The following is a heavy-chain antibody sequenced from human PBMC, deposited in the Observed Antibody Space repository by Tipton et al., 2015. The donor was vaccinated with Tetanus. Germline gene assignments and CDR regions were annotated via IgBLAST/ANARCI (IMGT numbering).Heavy chain of an antibody. J-gene: IGHJ6*02. CDR2: IYYSGST. Sequence: TLSLTCTVSGGSISSYYWSWIRQPPGKGLEWIGYIYYSGSTNYNPSLKSRVTISVDTSKNQFSLKLISVTAADPAVYYCARAIVDCSGGSCYRPYYYYGMDVWGQGTAVTVSS. CDR3: ARAIVDCSGGSCYRPYYYYGMDV. D-gene: IGHD2-15*01. V-gene: IGHV4-59*01. CDR1: GGSISSYY.